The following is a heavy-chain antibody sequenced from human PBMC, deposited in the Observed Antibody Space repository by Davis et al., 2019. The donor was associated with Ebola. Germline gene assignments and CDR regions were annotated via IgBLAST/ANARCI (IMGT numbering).Heavy chain of an antibody. Sequence: SETLSLTCAVSGGSISYYYWNWIRQAPGKGLEWIGDIYYSGTTNYNPSLKSRVTISVDTSKNQFSLRLSSVTAADTAVYYCARVDYDFWSGYYTYNWFDPWGQGTLVTVSS. D-gene: IGHD3-3*01. CDR3: ARVDYDFWSGYYTYNWFDP. V-gene: IGHV4-59*01. CDR1: GGSISYYY. J-gene: IGHJ5*02. CDR2: IYYSGTT.